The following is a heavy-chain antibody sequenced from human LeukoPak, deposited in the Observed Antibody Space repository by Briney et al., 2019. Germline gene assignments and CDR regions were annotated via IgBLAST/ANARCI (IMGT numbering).Heavy chain of an antibody. CDR1: GYTLTSYG. V-gene: IGHV1-18*01. J-gene: IGHJ4*02. Sequence: ASVNLSCQCPGYTLTSYGLSWVRQAPGQGLEWMGWISTYNGNTNYAQKLQGRVTMTTDTSTSTAYMELRSLRSDDTAVYYCSRDRCTYGFFDYWGQGTLVTVSS. CDR2: ISTYNGNT. D-gene: IGHD4-17*01. CDR3: SRDRCTYGFFDY.